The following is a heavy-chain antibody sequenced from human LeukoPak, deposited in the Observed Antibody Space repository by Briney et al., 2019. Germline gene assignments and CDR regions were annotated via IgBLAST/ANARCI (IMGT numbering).Heavy chain of an antibody. CDR2: IYYSGST. Sequence: PSETLSLTCTVSGGSISSSSYYWGWIRQPPGKGLEWIGSIYYSGSTYYNPSLKSRVTISVDTSKNQFSLKLSSVTAADTAVYYCARDPPYFTIFGAVGDAFDIWGQGTMVTVSS. D-gene: IGHD3-3*01. J-gene: IGHJ3*02. V-gene: IGHV4-39*07. CDR1: GGSISSSSYY. CDR3: ARDPPYFTIFGAVGDAFDI.